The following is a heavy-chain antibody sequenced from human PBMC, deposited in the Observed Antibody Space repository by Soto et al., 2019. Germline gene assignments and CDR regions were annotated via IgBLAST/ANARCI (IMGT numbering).Heavy chain of an antibody. J-gene: IGHJ6*03. D-gene: IGHD1-20*01. Sequence: GGSLSLSCAASGFTFSSYAMSWVRQAPGKGLEWVSAISGSGGSTYYADSVQGRFTIPRDNSKHTLYLQMNSLRAADTAVYYCAKAGPNNWNQDYYYYYMDVWGKGTTVTVSS. V-gene: IGHV3-23*01. CDR1: GFTFSSYA. CDR3: AKAGPNNWNQDYYYYYMDV. CDR2: ISGSGGST.